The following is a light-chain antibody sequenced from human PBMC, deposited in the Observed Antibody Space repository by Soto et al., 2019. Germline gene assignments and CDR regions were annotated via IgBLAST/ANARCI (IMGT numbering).Light chain of an antibody. J-gene: IGLJ2*01. Sequence: QAVVTQEPSLTVSPGGTVTLTCGSSTGAVTSGHYPYWFQQKSGQAPRALIYDTSNKHSWTPARFSGSILGGKAALTLSGAQAEDEAEYYCLLSFSGTHVVFGGGTKLTVL. CDR3: LLSFSGTHVV. CDR1: TGAVTSGHY. CDR2: DTS. V-gene: IGLV7-46*01.